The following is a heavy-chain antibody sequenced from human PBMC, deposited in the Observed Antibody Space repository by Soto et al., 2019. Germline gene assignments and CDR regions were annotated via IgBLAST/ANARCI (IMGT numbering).Heavy chain of an antibody. CDR2: ISYDGSNK. CDR3: SRWELLDY. Sequence: QVQLVESGGGVVQPGRSLRLSCAASGFTFSSYAMHWVRQAPGKGLEWVAVISYDGSNKYYADSVKGRFTISRDNSKNALYLQMNSLRAEDTAVYYCSRWELLDYWGQGTLVTVSS. V-gene: IGHV3-30-3*01. D-gene: IGHD1-26*01. CDR1: GFTFSSYA. J-gene: IGHJ4*02.